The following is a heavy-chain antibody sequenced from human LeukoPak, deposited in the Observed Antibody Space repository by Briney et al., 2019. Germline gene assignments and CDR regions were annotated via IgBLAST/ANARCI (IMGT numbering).Heavy chain of an antibody. J-gene: IGHJ3*02. CDR1: GFTFDDYA. CDR3: AKDHYYGSGSSYDAFDI. V-gene: IGHV3-9*01. Sequence: PGRSLRLSCAASGFTFDDYAMHWVRQAPGKGLEWVSGISWNSGSIGYADSVKGRFTISRDNAKNSLYLQMNSLRAEDTALYYCAKDHYYGSGSSYDAFDIWGQGTMVTVSS. CDR2: ISWNSGSI. D-gene: IGHD3-10*01.